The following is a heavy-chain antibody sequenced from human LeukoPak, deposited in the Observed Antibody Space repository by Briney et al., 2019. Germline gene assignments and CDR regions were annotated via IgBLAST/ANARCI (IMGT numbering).Heavy chain of an antibody. CDR2: ISGSGGST. CDR1: GFTFSVYA. J-gene: IGHJ5*02. Sequence: GGSLRLSCTASGFTFSVYAMIWVRQAPEKGVEWVSGISGSGGSTYYADSVKGRFTISRDNSKNTLYLQMNSLRAEDTAVYYCAKVWSADFWSGYFTWFDPWGQGTLVTVSS. V-gene: IGHV3-23*01. CDR3: AKVWSADFWSGYFTWFDP. D-gene: IGHD3-3*01.